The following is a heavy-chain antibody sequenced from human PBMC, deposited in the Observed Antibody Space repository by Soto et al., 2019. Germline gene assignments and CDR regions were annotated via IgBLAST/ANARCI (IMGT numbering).Heavy chain of an antibody. CDR3: ARGSCSSTSCYGPYYYYYYMDV. V-gene: IGHV4-59*01. CDR1: GGSISSYY. D-gene: IGHD2-2*01. Sequence: SETLSLTCTVSGGSISSYYWSWIRQPPWKGLEWIGYIYYSGSTNYNPSLKSRVTISVDTSKNQFSLKLSSVTAADTAVYYCARGSCSSTSCYGPYYYYYYMDVWGKGTTVTVSS. CDR2: IYYSGST. J-gene: IGHJ6*03.